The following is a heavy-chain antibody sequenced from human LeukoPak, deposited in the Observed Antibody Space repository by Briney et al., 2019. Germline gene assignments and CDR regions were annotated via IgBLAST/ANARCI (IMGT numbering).Heavy chain of an antibody. D-gene: IGHD1-26*01. CDR3: ARPGATLDAFDI. V-gene: IGHV4-39*01. J-gene: IGHJ3*02. Sequence: SETLSLTCTVSGGPISSSSYYWGWIRQPPGKGLERIGCIYYSGSTYYKPSLKSRVTLSVNKSQNQFSLKLSVVTAAGTAVYYCARPGATLDAFDIWGQGTMVTVSS. CDR1: GGPISSSSYY. CDR2: IYYSGST.